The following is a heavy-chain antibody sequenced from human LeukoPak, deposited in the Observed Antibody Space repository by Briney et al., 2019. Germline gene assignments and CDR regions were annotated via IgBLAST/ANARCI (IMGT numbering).Heavy chain of an antibody. D-gene: IGHD2-8*01. CDR3: ARDWAIGYCTNGVCRTDAFDI. J-gene: IGHJ3*02. CDR1: GGFISSYY. Sequence: SETLSLTCTVSGGFISSYYWSWIRQPPGKGLEWIGYIYYSGSTNYNPSLKSRVTISVDTSKNQFSLKLSSVTAADTAVYYCARDWAIGYCTNGVCRTDAFDIWGQGTMVTVFS. V-gene: IGHV4-59*12. CDR2: IYYSGST.